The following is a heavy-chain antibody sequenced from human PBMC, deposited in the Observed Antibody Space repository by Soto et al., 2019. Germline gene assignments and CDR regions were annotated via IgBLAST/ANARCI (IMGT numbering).Heavy chain of an antibody. V-gene: IGHV1-18*01. J-gene: IGHJ4*02. Sequence: QVHLVQSGAEVKKPGASVKVSCKGSGYAFTTYGITWVRQAPGQGLEWMGWISAHNDNTNYAQKLQGRVTVTRDTSTRTAYMELRSLRSDDTAVYYCARGRYGDYWGQGALVTVSS. CDR3: ARGRYGDY. CDR2: ISAHNDNT. D-gene: IGHD1-1*01. CDR1: GYAFTTYG.